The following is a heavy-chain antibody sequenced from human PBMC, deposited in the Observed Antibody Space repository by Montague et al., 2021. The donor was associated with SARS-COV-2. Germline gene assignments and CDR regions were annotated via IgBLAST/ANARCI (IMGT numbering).Heavy chain of an antibody. V-gene: IGHV4-4*07. Sequence: EILSLTCTVSGGSTNNYYWSWIRQPAGKGLEWIGRIHASGISTYNPSLETRVTMSVDTSKNQFSLKLSSVTAADTAVYYCARGRFYYDSGELGSWGQGTLVTVSS. CDR3: ARGRFYYDSGELGS. J-gene: IGHJ5*02. CDR2: IHASGIS. D-gene: IGHD3-22*01. CDR1: GGSTNNYY.